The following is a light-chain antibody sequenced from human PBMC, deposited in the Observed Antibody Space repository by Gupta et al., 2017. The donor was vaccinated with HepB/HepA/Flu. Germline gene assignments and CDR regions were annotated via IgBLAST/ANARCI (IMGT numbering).Light chain of an antibody. J-gene: IGKJ2*04. CDR1: QSVSTN. Sequence: ELVMTQSPATLSVSPGERATLSCRASQSVSTNLAWYQQKPGQAPRLLIYGASARATGIPARFSGSGSETEFTLTISSLQSEDFAVYFCLQYKDWPPEGRFGLGTKLEIK. CDR3: LQYKDWPPEGR. V-gene: IGKV3-15*01. CDR2: GAS.